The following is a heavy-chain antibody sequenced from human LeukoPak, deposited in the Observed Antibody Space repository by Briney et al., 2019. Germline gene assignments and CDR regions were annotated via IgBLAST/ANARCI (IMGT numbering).Heavy chain of an antibody. CDR2: TYYRSKWSY. CDR1: GDSVSSISVA. Sequence: SQTLSLTCAISGDSVSSISVAWNWIRQSPSRGLEWLGRTYYRSKWSYENAVSVKTRINISPDTSKNQFSLQLTSVTPEDTAVYYCSLARSEYHYGMDVWGQGTTVTVSS. CDR3: SLARSEYHYGMDV. V-gene: IGHV6-1*01. J-gene: IGHJ6*02.